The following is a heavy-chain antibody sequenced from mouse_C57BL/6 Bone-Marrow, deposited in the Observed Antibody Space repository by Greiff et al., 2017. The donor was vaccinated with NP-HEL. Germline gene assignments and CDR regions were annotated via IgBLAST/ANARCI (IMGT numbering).Heavy chain of an antibody. CDR2: INPNNGGT. Sequence: EVKLQESGPELVKPGASVKIPCKASGYTFTDYNMDWVKQSHGKSLEWIGDINPNNGGTIYNQKFKGKATLTVDKSSSTAYMELRSLTSEDTAVYYCARITTVVAPMNYAMDYWGQGTSVTVSS. CDR3: ARITTVVAPMNYAMDY. CDR1: GYTFTDYN. V-gene: IGHV1-18*01. D-gene: IGHD1-1*01. J-gene: IGHJ4*01.